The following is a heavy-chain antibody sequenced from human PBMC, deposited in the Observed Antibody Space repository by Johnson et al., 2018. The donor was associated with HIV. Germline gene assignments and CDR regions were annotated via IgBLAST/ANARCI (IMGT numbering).Heavy chain of an antibody. Sequence: QVQLVESGGGLVQPGGSLIPSCAASGFTFSSYGMHWVRQAAGKGLAWVAVISDDGSNKSYADSVQGRFTISQDKSKNTLYLQMNSLRAEDTAVYYCAKDNYCDSSGSGAGGPYDAFDIWGQGTMVTVSS. CDR1: GFTFSSYG. J-gene: IGHJ3*02. D-gene: IGHD3-22*01. V-gene: IGHV3-30*18. CDR3: AKDNYCDSSGSGAGGPYDAFDI. CDR2: ISDDGSNK.